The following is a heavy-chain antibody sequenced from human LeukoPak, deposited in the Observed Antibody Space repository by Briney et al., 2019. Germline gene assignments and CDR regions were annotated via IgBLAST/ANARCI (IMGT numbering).Heavy chain of an antibody. CDR2: IYYSGST. CDR3: ARAYGYCSSTSCLHYYYGMDV. D-gene: IGHD2-2*03. CDR1: GGSISSYY. Sequence: SSETLSLTCTVSGGSISSYYRSWIRQPPGKGLEWIGYIYYSGSTNYNPSLKSRVTISVDTSKNQFSLKLSSVTAADTAVYYCARAYGYCSSTSCLHYYYGMDVWGQGTTVTVSS. V-gene: IGHV4-59*01. J-gene: IGHJ6*02.